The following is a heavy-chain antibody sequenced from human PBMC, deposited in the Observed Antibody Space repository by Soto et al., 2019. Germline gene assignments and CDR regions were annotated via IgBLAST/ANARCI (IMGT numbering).Heavy chain of an antibody. D-gene: IGHD6-13*01. CDR2: IYHSGST. J-gene: IGHJ4*02. CDR3: ARAAMGGSSWPFDY. CDR1: GGSISSSNW. V-gene: IGHV4-4*02. Sequence: QVQLQESGPRLVKPSGTLSLTCAVSGGSISSSNWWSWVRQPPGEGLEWIGEIYHSGSTNNNPSLKSRVTISVDKSKNQFSLKLSSMTAADTAVYYCARAAMGGSSWPFDYWGQGTLVTVSS.